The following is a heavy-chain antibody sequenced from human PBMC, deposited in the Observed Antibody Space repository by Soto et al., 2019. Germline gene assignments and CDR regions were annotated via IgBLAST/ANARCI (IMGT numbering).Heavy chain of an antibody. CDR3: ARDKLRGRGYSGHPPHWFDS. CDR1: GGSISSYY. D-gene: IGHD2-15*01. J-gene: IGHJ5*01. Sequence: PSETLSLTCTVSGGSISSYYWSWIRQPPGKGLEWIGYIYYSGSTNYNPSLKSRVTISVDTSKNQFSLKLSSVTAADTAVYYCARDKLRGRGYSGHPPHWFDSLGQGTLVTVSS. CDR2: IYYSGST. V-gene: IGHV4-59*01.